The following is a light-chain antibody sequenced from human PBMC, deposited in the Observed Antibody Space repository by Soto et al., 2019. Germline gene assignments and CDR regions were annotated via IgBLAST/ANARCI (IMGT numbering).Light chain of an antibody. CDR3: QQSYSTPRT. CDR2: ATS. CDR1: QSISST. Sequence: DIQMTQSPSSLSASVGDRVTITCRASQSISSTLNRCQQKPGEAPKLLIYATSTLHSGVPSRFSGSASGTDFTLTISSLQPEDFATYYCQQSYSTPRTFGQGTKVDIK. J-gene: IGKJ1*01. V-gene: IGKV1-39*01.